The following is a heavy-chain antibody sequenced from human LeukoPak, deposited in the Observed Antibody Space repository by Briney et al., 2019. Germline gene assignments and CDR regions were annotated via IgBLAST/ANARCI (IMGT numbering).Heavy chain of an antibody. CDR3: ARQTGSGLFILP. Sequence: SSETLSLTCTVSGVSISSSNSYWGWIRQPPGKGLEWIGSIYYSGNTYYNASLKSQVSISIDTSKNQFSLKLTSVTAADTAVYYCARQTGSGLFILPGGQGTLVIVSS. J-gene: IGHJ4*02. CDR2: IYYSGNT. D-gene: IGHD3/OR15-3a*01. CDR1: GVSISSSNSY. V-gene: IGHV4-39*01.